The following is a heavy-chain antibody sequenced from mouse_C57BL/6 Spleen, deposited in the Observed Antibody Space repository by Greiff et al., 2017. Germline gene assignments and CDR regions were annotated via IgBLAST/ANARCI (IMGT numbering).Heavy chain of an antibody. J-gene: IGHJ2*01. V-gene: IGHV1-85*01. CDR3: ARSGGNDVYFDY. D-gene: IGHD2-2*01. CDR2: IYPRDGST. CDR1: GYTFTSYD. Sequence: VQLQQSGPELVKPGASVKLSCKASGYTFTSYDINWVKQRPGQGLEWIGWIYPRDGSTTYNEKFKGKATLTVDTSSSTAYMELHSLTSEDSAVYFCARSGGNDVYFDYWGQGTTLTVSS.